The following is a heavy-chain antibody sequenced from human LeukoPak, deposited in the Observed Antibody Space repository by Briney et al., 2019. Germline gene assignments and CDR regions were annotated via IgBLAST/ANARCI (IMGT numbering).Heavy chain of an antibody. V-gene: IGHV3-23*01. Sequence: PGGSLRLSCAASGFTFSSYAMSWVRQAPGKGLEWVSAISGSGGSTYYADSVKGRFTISRDNAKNSLYLQMNSLRAEDTAVYYCARSVDSGYDYDQYYFDYWGQGTLVTVSS. D-gene: IGHD5-12*01. CDR3: ARSVDSGYDYDQYYFDY. J-gene: IGHJ4*02. CDR2: ISGSGGST. CDR1: GFTFSSYA.